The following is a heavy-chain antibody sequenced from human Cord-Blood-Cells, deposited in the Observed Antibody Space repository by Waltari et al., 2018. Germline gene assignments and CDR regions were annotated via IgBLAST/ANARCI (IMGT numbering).Heavy chain of an antibody. Sequence: EVQLVESGGGWVQLGGSLRLPWEPSGFTASSNYMSWVRQAPGKGLEWVSVIYSGGSTYYADSVKGRFTISRDNSKNTLYLQMNSLRAEDTAVYYCARGDYWGQGTLVTVSS. V-gene: IGHV3-66*01. CDR1: GFTASSNY. J-gene: IGHJ4*02. CDR2: IYSGGST. CDR3: ARGDY.